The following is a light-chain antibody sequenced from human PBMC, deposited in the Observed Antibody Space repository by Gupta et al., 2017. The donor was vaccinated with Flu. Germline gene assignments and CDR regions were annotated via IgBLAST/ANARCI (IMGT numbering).Light chain of an antibody. V-gene: IGLV3-21*02. J-gene: IGLJ2*01. CDR1: EIGSKS. CDR2: DHR. CDR3: QVWDSVRDLVV. Sequence: YLLTQRPPVSRPGGQTARTTWEVNEIGSKSVHWYQQKPGQAPVLVVYDHRDRPSGIPERFSGSTSGKTATLTINRVEAGDEADYYCQVWDSVRDLVVFGGGTKLTVL.